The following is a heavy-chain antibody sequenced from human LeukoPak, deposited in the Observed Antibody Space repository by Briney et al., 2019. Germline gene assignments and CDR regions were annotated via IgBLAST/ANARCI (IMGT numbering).Heavy chain of an antibody. V-gene: IGHV1-2*06. CDR2: INPNSGGT. Sequence: ASVKVSCRASGGTFSSYAISWVRQAPGQGLEWMGRINPNSGGTNYAQKFQGRVTMTRDTSTSTAYMELSRLRSDDTAVYYCARDFERPDYWGQGTLVTVSS. J-gene: IGHJ4*02. CDR1: GGTFSSYA. CDR3: ARDFERPDY.